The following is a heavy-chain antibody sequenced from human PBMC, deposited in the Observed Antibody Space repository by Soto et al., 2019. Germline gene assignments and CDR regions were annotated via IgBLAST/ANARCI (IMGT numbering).Heavy chain of an antibody. V-gene: IGHV3-30*18. CDR2: VSFDSKNK. J-gene: IGHJ6*02. CDR3: AKGSVEATYSFYFLDV. CDR1: GFTFASYG. Sequence: LVESGGRVVRPGRSLTLSCAASGFTFASYGMHWVRQAPGKGLEWVATVSFDSKNKYYIDSVEGRYTISRDNSENTMYLQLNSMRHEETAVYYCAKGSVEATYSFYFLDVWGPGTTVTVSS. D-gene: IGHD3-22*01.